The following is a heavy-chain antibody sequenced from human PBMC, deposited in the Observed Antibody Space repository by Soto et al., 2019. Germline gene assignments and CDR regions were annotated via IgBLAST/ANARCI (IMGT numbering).Heavy chain of an antibody. D-gene: IGHD2-2*01. J-gene: IGHJ6*02. CDR1: GGSISSSSYY. Sequence: SETLSLTCTVSGGSISSSSYYWGWIRQPPGKGLEWIGSIYYSGSTYYNPSLKSRVTISVDTSKNQFSLKLSSVTAADTAVYYCANIVVVPAAMLGDYYYYGLDVWGQGTTVTVSS. CDR2: IYYSGST. CDR3: ANIVVVPAAMLGDYYYYGLDV. V-gene: IGHV4-39*01.